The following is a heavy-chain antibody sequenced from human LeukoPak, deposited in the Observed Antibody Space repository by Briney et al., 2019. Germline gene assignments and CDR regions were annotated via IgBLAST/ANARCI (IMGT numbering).Heavy chain of an antibody. CDR3: ARRGQTGTLYYFDY. Sequence: GASLETSCEGSGSSFTSYWIGWVRPMPGKRLEWMGIIYPGDSDTRYSPSFQGQVTISADKSISAAYLQWSSLKASDTAMYYCARRGQTGTLYYFDYWGQGTLVTVSS. D-gene: IGHD1-1*01. CDR1: GSSFTSYW. CDR2: IYPGDSDT. V-gene: IGHV5-51*01. J-gene: IGHJ4*02.